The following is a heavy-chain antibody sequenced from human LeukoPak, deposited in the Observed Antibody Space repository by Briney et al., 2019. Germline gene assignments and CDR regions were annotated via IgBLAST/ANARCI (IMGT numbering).Heavy chain of an antibody. CDR2: IYDSGST. Sequence: SETLSLTCTVSGASVSGSAYYWGWIRQPPGKGLEWIGNIYDSGSTYYNEPLESRVTISIDTSKNQFSLKLNSVTAADTAMYYCAKSGGYGLIDYWGQGTLVTVSS. V-gene: IGHV4-39*01. D-gene: IGHD1-26*01. CDR1: GASVSGSAYY. J-gene: IGHJ4*02. CDR3: AKSGGYGLIDY.